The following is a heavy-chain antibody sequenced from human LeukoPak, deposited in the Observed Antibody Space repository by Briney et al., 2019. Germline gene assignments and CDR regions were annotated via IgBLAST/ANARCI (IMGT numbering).Heavy chain of an antibody. D-gene: IGHD3-22*01. Sequence: VASVKVSCKASGYTFTGYYMHWVRQAPGQGLEWMGWINPNSGGTNYAQEFQGRVTMTRDTSISTAYMELSRLRSDDTAVYYCATMDSMYYYDSSGQLYDYWGQGTLVTVSS. V-gene: IGHV1-2*02. CDR2: INPNSGGT. J-gene: IGHJ4*02. CDR3: ATMDSMYYYDSSGQLYDY. CDR1: GYTFTGYY.